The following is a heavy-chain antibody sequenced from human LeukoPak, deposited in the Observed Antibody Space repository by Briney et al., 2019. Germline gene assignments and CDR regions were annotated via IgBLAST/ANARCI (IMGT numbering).Heavy chain of an antibody. J-gene: IGHJ6*02. CDR1: GASIGSYF. CDR2: ISPNGYT. Sequence: KPSETLSLTCTVSGASIGSYFWSWIRQPPGRGLGWIGYISPNGYTKYTPSLKSRVTISRDTSENQFSLILSSVTAADTAVYYCTRHDVVAIIGHGMAVWGQGTTVIVSS. CDR3: TRHDVVAIIGHGMAV. D-gene: IGHD2-21*01. V-gene: IGHV4-4*08.